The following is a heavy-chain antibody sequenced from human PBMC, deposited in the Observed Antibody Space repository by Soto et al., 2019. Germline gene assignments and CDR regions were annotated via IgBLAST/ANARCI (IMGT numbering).Heavy chain of an antibody. Sequence: SGPTLVNPTQTLTLTCTFSGFSLSTSGVGVGWIRQPPGKALEWLGIIFWDDDKRYRPSLKSRVTITKDTSKNQLVLTMTNMDPVDTATYYCAHFFWKQLWPRAPVSFCGEGTPVPVYS. CDR1: GFSLSTSGVG. CDR2: IFWDDDK. CDR3: AHFFWKQLWPRAPVSF. V-gene: IGHV2-5*02. J-gene: IGHJ4*02. D-gene: IGHD5-18*01.